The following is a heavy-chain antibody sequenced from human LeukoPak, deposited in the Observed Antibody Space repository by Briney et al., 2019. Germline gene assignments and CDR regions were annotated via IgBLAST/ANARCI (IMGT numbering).Heavy chain of an antibody. CDR2: ISYDGSNK. V-gene: IGHV3-30*18. CDR3: AKWNWDFSSPSCKEDAFNI. CDR1: GFTFSSYS. D-gene: IGHD2-2*01. J-gene: IGHJ3*02. Sequence: GGSLRLSCAASGFTFSSYSMNWVRQAPGKGLEWVAVISYDGSNKYYADSVKGRFTISRDNSKNTLYLQMNSLRAEDTAVYYCAKWNWDFSSPSCKEDAFNIWGQGKMVTVSS.